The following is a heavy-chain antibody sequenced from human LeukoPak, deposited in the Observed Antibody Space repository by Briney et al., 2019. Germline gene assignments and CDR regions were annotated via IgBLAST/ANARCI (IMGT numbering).Heavy chain of an antibody. J-gene: IGHJ6*02. CDR1: GGSFSGYY. V-gene: IGHV4-34*01. CDR3: ARTAAAAGIYYYYYGMDV. D-gene: IGHD6-13*01. Sequence: SETLSLTCAIYGGSFSGYYWSWIRQPPGKGLEWIGEINHSGSTNYNPSLKSRVTISVDTSKNQFSLKLSSVTAADTAVYYCARTAAAAGIYYYYYGMDVWGQGTTVTVSS. CDR2: INHSGST.